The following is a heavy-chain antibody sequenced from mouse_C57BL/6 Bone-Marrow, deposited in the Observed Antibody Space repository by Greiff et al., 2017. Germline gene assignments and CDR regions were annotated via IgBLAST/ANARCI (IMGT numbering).Heavy chain of an antibody. CDR3: TKSIYYDYDAWFAY. Sequence: LQESGAELVRPGASVTLSCKASGYTFTDYEMHWVTQTPVHGLEWIGAIDPETGGTAYNQKFKGKAILTADKSSSTAYMELHSLTSEDSAVYYCTKSIYYDYDAWFAYWGQGTLVTVSA. V-gene: IGHV1-15*01. CDR2: IDPETGGT. J-gene: IGHJ3*01. D-gene: IGHD2-4*01. CDR1: GYTFTDYE.